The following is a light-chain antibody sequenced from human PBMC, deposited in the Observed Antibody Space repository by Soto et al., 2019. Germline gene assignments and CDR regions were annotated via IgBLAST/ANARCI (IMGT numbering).Light chain of an antibody. V-gene: IGKV1-8*01. Sequence: AIRMTQSPSSLSASTGDRVTITFRASQGISSYLAWYQQKPGNAPKLLIYAASTLQSGVPSRFSGSGSGTDFTLTISCLQSEDFATYYCQQHYSYTQTFGKGTKVDIK. J-gene: IGKJ1*01. CDR1: QGISSY. CDR2: AAS. CDR3: QQHYSYTQT.